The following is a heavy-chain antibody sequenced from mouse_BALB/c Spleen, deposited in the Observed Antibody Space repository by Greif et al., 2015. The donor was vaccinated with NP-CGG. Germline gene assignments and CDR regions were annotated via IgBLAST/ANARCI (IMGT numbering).Heavy chain of an antibody. D-gene: IGHD1-1*01. CDR3: ARHHDGSSYYYAMDY. Sequence: QVQLQQSGPDLVAPSQSLSITCTVSGFSLTSYGVHWVRQPPGKGLEWLVVIWSDGSTTYNSALKSRLSISKDNSKSQVVLKMNSRQTDDTAMYYCARHHDGSSYYYAMDYWGQGTSVSVSS. V-gene: IGHV2-6-2*01. CDR2: IWSDGST. CDR1: GFSLTSYG. J-gene: IGHJ4*01.